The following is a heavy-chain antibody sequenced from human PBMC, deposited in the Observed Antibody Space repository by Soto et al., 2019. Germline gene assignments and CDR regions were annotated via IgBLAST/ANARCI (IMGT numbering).Heavy chain of an antibody. J-gene: IGHJ5*02. Sequence: EVQLVESGGGLAQPGGSLRLSCAASGLTFSSDWMTWVRQAPGKGLEWVANIKQDGSEKYYVDSVKGRFTISRDNAKNSLYLQMNNLRVEDTAVYYCARGEAIGDDPWGHGTLVTVSS. CDR1: GLTFSSDW. D-gene: IGHD3-10*01. V-gene: IGHV3-7*01. CDR2: IKQDGSEK. CDR3: ARGEAIGDDP.